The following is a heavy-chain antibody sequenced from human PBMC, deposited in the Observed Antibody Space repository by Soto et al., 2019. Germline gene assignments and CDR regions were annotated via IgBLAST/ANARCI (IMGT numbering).Heavy chain of an antibody. J-gene: IGHJ5*02. CDR1: GFTFSSYD. D-gene: IGHD6-19*01. CDR3: ARVTAVAGLDP. V-gene: IGHV3-13*01. CDR2: IGTAGDT. Sequence: HPGGSLRLSCAASGFTFSSYDMHWVRQATGKGLEWVSAIGTAGDTYYPGSVKGRFTISRENAKNSLYLQMNSLRAEDTAVYYCARVTAVAGLDPWGQGTLVTVSS.